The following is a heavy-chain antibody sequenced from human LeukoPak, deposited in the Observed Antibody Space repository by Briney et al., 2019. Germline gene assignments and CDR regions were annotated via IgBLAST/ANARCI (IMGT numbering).Heavy chain of an antibody. CDR2: VSGGGVTT. CDR1: GLTFRNYA. J-gene: IGHJ6*02. CDR3: AERGGVGV. Sequence: GGSLRLSCAVSGLTFRNYAMSWIRQAPGKGLEWVSAVSGGGVTTYYTDSVRGRFTISRDNSNNTLCLQMNSLRVDDTAVYYCAERGGVGVWGQGTTVTVSS. V-gene: IGHV3-23*01.